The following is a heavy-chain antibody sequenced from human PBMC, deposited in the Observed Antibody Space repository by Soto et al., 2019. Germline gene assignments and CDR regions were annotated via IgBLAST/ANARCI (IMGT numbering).Heavy chain of an antibody. V-gene: IGHV4-38-2*01. CDR2: IYHSGST. CDR1: GYSISSGYY. Sequence: PSETLSLTCAVSGYSISSGYYWGWIRQPPGKGLEWIGSIYHSGSTYYNPSLKSRVTISVDTSKNQFSLKLSSVTAADTAVYYCARSMVRGGPYYGMDVWGQGTTVTVSS. CDR3: ARSMVRGGPYYGMDV. J-gene: IGHJ6*02. D-gene: IGHD3-10*01.